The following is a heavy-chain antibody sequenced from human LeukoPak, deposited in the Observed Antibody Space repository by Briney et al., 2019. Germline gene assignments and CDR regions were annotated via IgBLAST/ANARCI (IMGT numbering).Heavy chain of an antibody. V-gene: IGHV4-39*01. Sequence: SETLSLTCTVSGGSISSSSYYWGWIRQPPGKGLEWIGSIYYSGSTYYNPSLKSRVTISVDTSKNQFSLKLSSVTAADTAVDYCARHYYDYGGFDYWGQGTLVTVSS. D-gene: IGHD3-22*01. J-gene: IGHJ4*02. CDR1: GGSISSSSYY. CDR2: IYYSGST. CDR3: ARHYYDYGGFDY.